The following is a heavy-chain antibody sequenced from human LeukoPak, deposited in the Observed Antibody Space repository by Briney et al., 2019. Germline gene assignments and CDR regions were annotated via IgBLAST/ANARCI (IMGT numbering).Heavy chain of an antibody. D-gene: IGHD3-16*01. Sequence: GGSLRLSCAASGFTFSSYGMHWFRQAPGKGLEWVAFIRYDGSNKYYADSVKGRFTISRDNSKNTLYLQMNSLRAEDTAVYYCAKDLKRPTWGGAIEYWGQGTLVTVSS. V-gene: IGHV3-30*02. CDR2: IRYDGSNK. J-gene: IGHJ4*02. CDR3: AKDLKRPTWGGAIEY. CDR1: GFTFSSYG.